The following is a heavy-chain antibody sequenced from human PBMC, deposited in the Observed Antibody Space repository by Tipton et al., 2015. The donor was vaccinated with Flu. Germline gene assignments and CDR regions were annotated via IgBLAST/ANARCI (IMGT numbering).Heavy chain of an antibody. J-gene: IGHJ4*02. Sequence: PLRLSCAASGFTFDDYAMHWVRQAPGKGLEWVSLISWDGGSTYYADSVKGRFTISRDNSKNSLYLQMNSLRAEDTALYYCAKGGYIDSSGYYDLDVGYWGQGTLVPVSS. CDR3: AKGGYIDSSGYYDLDVGY. CDR2: ISWDGGST. V-gene: IGHV3-43D*04. CDR1: GFTFDDYA. D-gene: IGHD3-22*01.